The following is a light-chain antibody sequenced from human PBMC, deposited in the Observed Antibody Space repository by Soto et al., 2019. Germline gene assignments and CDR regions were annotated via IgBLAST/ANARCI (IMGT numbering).Light chain of an antibody. Sequence: QSVLTQPASVSGSPGQSITISCTGTSSDVGGYNFVSWYQHHPGKAPKLIIYDVNNRPSGVSNRFSASKSGNTASLTISGLQAEDEADNYCTSYTTSPTYVFGTGTKPTVL. V-gene: IGLV2-14*03. CDR2: DVN. CDR1: SSDVGGYNF. J-gene: IGLJ1*01. CDR3: TSYTTSPTYV.